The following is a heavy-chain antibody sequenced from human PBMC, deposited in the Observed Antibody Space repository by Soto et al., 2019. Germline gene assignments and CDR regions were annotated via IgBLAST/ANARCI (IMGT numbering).Heavy chain of an antibody. CDR2: ISYSGETK. Sequence: PEGSLRLSCVTSGFTFTKYSMNWVRQAPGKGLEWVSYISYSGETKYYADSLKGRYAISRDDAKNSVYLQMNSLRDEDTAFYYCVRGVVVVVGSTAEIFDHWGQGTGCTVSS. CDR3: VRGVVVVVGSTAEIFDH. J-gene: IGHJ4*02. D-gene: IGHD2-15*01. V-gene: IGHV3-48*02. CDR1: GFTFTKYS.